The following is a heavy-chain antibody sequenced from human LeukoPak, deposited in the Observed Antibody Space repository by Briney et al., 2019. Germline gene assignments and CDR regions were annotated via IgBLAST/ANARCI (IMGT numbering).Heavy chain of an antibody. Sequence: GGSLRLSCAASGFTFSSYGMHWVRQAPGKGLEWVAVISYDGSNKYYADSVKGRFTISRDNSKNTLYLQMNSLRAEDTAVYYCAKILYGLQSIPYYYGMDVWGQGTTVTVSS. J-gene: IGHJ6*02. V-gene: IGHV3-30*18. D-gene: IGHD5-24*01. CDR2: ISYDGSNK. CDR3: AKILYGLQSIPYYYGMDV. CDR1: GFTFSSYG.